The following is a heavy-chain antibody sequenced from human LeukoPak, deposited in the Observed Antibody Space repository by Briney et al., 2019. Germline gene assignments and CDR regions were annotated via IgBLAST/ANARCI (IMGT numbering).Heavy chain of an antibody. D-gene: IGHD5-24*01. V-gene: IGHV3-30-3*01. J-gene: IGHJ3*02. CDR1: GFTFSSYA. CDR3: ARSSPGDGYNHGAFDI. CDR2: ISYDGINK. Sequence: GRSLRLSCAASGFTFSSYAIHWVRQAPGKGLEWVAVISYDGINKYYADSVKGRFTISRDNSKNTLYLQMNSLRAEDTAVYYCARSSPGDGYNHGAFDIWGQGTMVTVSS.